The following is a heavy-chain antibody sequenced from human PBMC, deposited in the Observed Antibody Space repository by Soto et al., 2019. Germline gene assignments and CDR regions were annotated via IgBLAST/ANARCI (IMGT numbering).Heavy chain of an antibody. J-gene: IGHJ4*02. D-gene: IGHD6-13*01. Sequence: PSQSLARTCAISGDSVASDSPAWNWIRQSPSRGLEWLGRTYYRSKWYNDYAVSVKSRITINPDTSKNQYSLQLNSVTPEDTAVYYYARWAAAGSHFDYWGQGTLVTVSS. CDR2: TYYRSKWYN. CDR1: GDSVASDSPA. CDR3: ARWAAAGSHFDY. V-gene: IGHV6-1*01.